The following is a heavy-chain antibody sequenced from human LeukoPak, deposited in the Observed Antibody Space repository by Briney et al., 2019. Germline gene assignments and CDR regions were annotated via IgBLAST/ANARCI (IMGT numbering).Heavy chain of an antibody. V-gene: IGHV3-33*08. D-gene: IGHD6-13*01. J-gene: IGHJ5*02. Sequence: GGSLRLSCAASGFTFSSYWMSWVRQAPGKGLEWVAVIWYDGSNKYYADSVKGRFTISRDNSKNTLYLQMNSLRAEDTAVYYCARDYSSSWYGNWFDPWGQGTLVTVSS. CDR2: IWYDGSNK. CDR1: GFTFSSYW. CDR3: ARDYSSSWYGNWFDP.